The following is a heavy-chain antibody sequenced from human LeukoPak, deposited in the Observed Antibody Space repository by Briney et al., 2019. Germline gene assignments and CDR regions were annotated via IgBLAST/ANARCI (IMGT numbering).Heavy chain of an antibody. Sequence: TGGSLRLSCAASGLTFNDLWMTWVRQAPGKGLEWVSTISGSGDNTYSADSVRGRFTISRDNSKNTLYLQMNSLRAEDTAIYYCAKVSWANYFDYWGQGTLVTVSS. CDR1: GLTFNDLW. J-gene: IGHJ4*02. CDR3: AKVSWANYFDY. CDR2: ISGSGDNT. D-gene: IGHD6-13*01. V-gene: IGHV3-23*01.